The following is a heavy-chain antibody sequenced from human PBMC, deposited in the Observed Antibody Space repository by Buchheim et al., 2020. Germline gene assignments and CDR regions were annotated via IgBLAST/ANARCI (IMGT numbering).Heavy chain of an antibody. V-gene: IGHV3-13*01. CDR3: ARARIPTYYDFWSGYSRGDYYYYGMDV. CDR2: IGTAGDT. J-gene: IGHJ6*02. D-gene: IGHD3-3*01. Sequence: EVQLVESGGGLVQPGGSLRLSCAASGFTFSSYDMHWVRQATGKGLEWVSAIGTAGDTYYPGSVKGRFTISRENAKNSLYLQMNSLRAGDTAVYYCARARIPTYYDFWSGYSRGDYYYYGMDVWGQGTT. CDR1: GFTFSSYD.